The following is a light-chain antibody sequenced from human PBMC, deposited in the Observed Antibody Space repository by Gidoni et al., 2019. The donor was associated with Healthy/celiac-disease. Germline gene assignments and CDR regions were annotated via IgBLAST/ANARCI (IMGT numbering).Light chain of an antibody. V-gene: IGKV1-39*01. J-gene: IGKJ3*01. CDR2: AAS. CDR3: QQSYSTPRVT. CDR1: QSISSY. Sequence: DIQMTQSPSSLSASVGDRVTITCRASQSISSYLNWYQQKPGKAPKHLIYAASSLQSGVPSRFGGSGSGADFTLTISSLQPEDFATYYCQQSYSTPRVTFGPGTKVDIK.